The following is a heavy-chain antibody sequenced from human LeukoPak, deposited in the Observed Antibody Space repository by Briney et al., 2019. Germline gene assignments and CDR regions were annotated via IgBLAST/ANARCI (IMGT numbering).Heavy chain of an antibody. V-gene: IGHV3-23*01. CDR3: AKDRTYYYDSSGYWDAFDI. CDR1: GFTFSSYA. CDR2: ISGSGGSP. D-gene: IGHD3-22*01. Sequence: PGGTLRLSCAASGFTFSSYAMSWVRQAPGKGLEWVSAISGSGGSPYYADSVKGRLTISRENYKNTLYLQMNSLRAEDTAVYYCAKDRTYYYDSSGYWDAFDIWSQGTMVTVSS. J-gene: IGHJ3*02.